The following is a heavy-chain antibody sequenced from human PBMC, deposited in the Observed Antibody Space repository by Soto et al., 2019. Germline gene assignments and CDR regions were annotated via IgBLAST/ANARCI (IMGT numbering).Heavy chain of an antibody. CDR2: LIPVFGSA. V-gene: IGHV1-69*01. CDR1: GGTFSKDA. D-gene: IGHD5-18*01. CDR3: TRVLGYTFEPGKTRYYPMDV. J-gene: IGHJ6*02. Sequence: QVQLVQSGAEVKKPGSSVTVSCKTSGGTFSKDAINWVRQAPGQGLEWMGLLIPVFGSAIYAQKFQGRIRITADEPTSTAFMDLSSLRSEDTAVYYCTRVLGYTFEPGKTRYYPMDVWGQGTTVSVSS.